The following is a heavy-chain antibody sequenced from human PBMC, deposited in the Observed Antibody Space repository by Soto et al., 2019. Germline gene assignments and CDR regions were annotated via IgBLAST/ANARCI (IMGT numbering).Heavy chain of an antibody. CDR1: GYTFTSYA. CDR2: INAGNGNT. D-gene: IGHD6-19*01. Sequence: GASVKVSCKASGYTFTSYAMHWVRQAPGQRLEWMGWINAGNGNTKYSQKFQGRVTITRDTSASTAYMELSSLRSEDTAVYYCARVSSSGWYDHDYFDYWGQGTLVTVSS. J-gene: IGHJ4*02. CDR3: ARVSSSGWYDHDYFDY. V-gene: IGHV1-3*01.